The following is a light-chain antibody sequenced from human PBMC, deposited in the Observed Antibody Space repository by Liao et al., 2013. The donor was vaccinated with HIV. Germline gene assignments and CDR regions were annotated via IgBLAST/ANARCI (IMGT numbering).Light chain of an antibody. J-gene: IGLJ1*01. V-gene: IGLV3-1*01. CDR2: QDH. Sequence: SYELTQPPSVSVSPGQTASITCSGYKLGDKYACWFQLKPGQSPVVVIFQDHKRPAGIPERFSGSNSGKTATLTISGTQPMDEADYYCQAWDRSSALYVFGTGTKVTVL. CDR1: KLGDKY. CDR3: QAWDRSSALYV.